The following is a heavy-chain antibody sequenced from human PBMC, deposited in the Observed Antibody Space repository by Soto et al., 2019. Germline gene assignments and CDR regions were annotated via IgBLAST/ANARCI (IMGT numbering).Heavy chain of an antibody. CDR1: GGSISSYH. D-gene: IGHD2-2*02. J-gene: IGHJ6*03. CDR2: IYNSGST. CDR3: AKEMGFCTTTSCHTGPLYDYIDV. Sequence: QLQLQESGPGLVKPSETLSLTCTVSGGSISSYHWTWIRQPPGKGLEWIGDIYNSGSTNYNPSLKSRLTISVDTSNNHFSLRLSSVTAADTAVYYCAKEMGFCTTTSCHTGPLYDYIDVWGRGTTVTVS. V-gene: IGHV4-59*01.